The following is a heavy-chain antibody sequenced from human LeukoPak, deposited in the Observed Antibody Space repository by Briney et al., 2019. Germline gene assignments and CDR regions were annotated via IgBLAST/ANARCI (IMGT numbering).Heavy chain of an antibody. CDR2: IYHSGST. V-gene: IGHV4-38-2*01. Sequence: PSETLSLTCAVSGYSISSGYYWGWIRQPPGKGLEWIGSIYHSGSTHYNPSLKSRVTISVDTSKNQFSLKLSSVTAADTAVYYCARQGVAHAFDIWGQGTMVTVSS. CDR1: GYSISSGYY. D-gene: IGHD3-3*01. J-gene: IGHJ3*02. CDR3: ARQGVAHAFDI.